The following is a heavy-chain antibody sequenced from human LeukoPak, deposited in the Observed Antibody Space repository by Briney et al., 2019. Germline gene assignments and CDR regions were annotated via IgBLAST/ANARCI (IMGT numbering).Heavy chain of an antibody. D-gene: IGHD4-17*01. CDR2: ISYDGSNK. J-gene: IGHJ4*02. CDR3: ARVSTVTYVGDFDY. CDR1: GFTFSSYG. V-gene: IGHV3-30*03. Sequence: PGGSLRLSCAASGFTFSSYGMHWVRQAPGKGLEWVAVISYDGSNKYYADSVKGRFTISRDNSKNTLYLQMNSLRAEDTAVYYCARVSTVTYVGDFDYWGQGTLVTVSS.